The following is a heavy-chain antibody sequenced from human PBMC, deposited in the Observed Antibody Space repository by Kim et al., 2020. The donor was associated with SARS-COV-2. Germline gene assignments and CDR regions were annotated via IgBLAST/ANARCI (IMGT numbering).Heavy chain of an antibody. CDR2: IIPIFGTA. CDR1: GDTFSSYA. V-gene: IGHV1-69*13. Sequence: SVKVSCKASGDTFSSYAISWVRQAPGQGLEWMGGIIPIFGTANYAQKFQGRVTITADESTSTAYMELSSLRSEDTAVYYCARDSVLSRGYSYGCFDYWGQGTLVTVSS. CDR3: ARDSVLSRGYSYGCFDY. J-gene: IGHJ4*02. D-gene: IGHD5-18*01.